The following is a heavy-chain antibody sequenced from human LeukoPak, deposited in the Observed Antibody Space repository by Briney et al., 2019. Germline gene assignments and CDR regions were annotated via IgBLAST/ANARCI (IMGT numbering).Heavy chain of an antibody. Sequence: GGSLGLSCAASGFTFSSYSMNWVRQAPGKGLEWVSSISSSSSYIYYADSVKGRFTISRDNAKNSLYLQMNSLRAEDTAVYYCASYISRVATIRWGQGTLVTVSS. D-gene: IGHD5-12*01. V-gene: IGHV3-21*01. CDR2: ISSSSSYI. CDR1: GFTFSSYS. J-gene: IGHJ4*02. CDR3: ASYISRVATIR.